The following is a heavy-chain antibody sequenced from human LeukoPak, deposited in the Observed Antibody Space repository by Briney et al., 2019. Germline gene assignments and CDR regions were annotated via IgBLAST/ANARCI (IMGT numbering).Heavy chain of an antibody. V-gene: IGHV3-7*03. CDR2: IKEDGGEK. J-gene: IGHJ4*02. D-gene: IGHD2-2*01. CDR3: AKKHDCSSTSCPYYFDY. Sequence: PGGSLRLSCAASGFTFDRSWMSWVRQAPGRGLEWVANIKEDGGEKYYVDSVRGRFTISRDNAKNSLYLQMISLRAEDTAVYYCAKKHDCSSTSCPYYFDYWGQGTLVTVSS. CDR1: GFTFDRSW.